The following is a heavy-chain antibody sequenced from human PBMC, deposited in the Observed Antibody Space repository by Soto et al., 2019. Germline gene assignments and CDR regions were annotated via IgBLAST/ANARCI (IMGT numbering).Heavy chain of an antibody. CDR3: AKDQGSGLDY. CDR2: IYYTGSS. Sequence: QVQLQESGPGLVKPSQTLSLTCTVSGGSISTTGYYWSWIHQHPGKGLEWIGYIYYTGSSYYNPSLKSRATMSVDTSKNQFSLKLSSVTAADTAVYYCAKDQGSGLDYWGQGTLVTVSS. CDR1: GGSISTTGYY. V-gene: IGHV4-31*03. J-gene: IGHJ4*02.